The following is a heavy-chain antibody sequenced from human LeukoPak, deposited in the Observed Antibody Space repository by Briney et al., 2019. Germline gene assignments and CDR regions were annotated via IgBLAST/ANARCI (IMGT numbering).Heavy chain of an antibody. V-gene: IGHV1-46*01. J-gene: IGHJ4*02. CDR1: GYIFTNHY. CDR3: GRERWVEGTDFVY. CDR2: IKPSDGTT. Sequence: ASVKVSCKASGYIFTNHYMHWVRQAPGQGLEWMGMIKPSDGTTSYAQKCQGRVTMTRDMSMSTVYMELSSLRSEDTAVYSCGRERWVEGTDFVYWVQGSLVTVSA. D-gene: IGHD5-24*01.